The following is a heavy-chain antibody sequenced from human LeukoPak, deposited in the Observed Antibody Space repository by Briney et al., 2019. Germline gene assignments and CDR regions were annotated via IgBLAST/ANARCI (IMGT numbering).Heavy chain of an antibody. D-gene: IGHD6-13*01. Sequence: GGSLRLSCAASGFTFSDYGMHWVRQAPGKGLEWVAVISYDGNHKYYTDSVKGRFTISRDNSKNTLYLQMSSLRAEDTAVYYCTKDDAYSSNWYACDIWGQGTMVTVSS. J-gene: IGHJ3*02. CDR3: TKDDAYSSNWYACDI. V-gene: IGHV3-30*18. CDR2: ISYDGNHK. CDR1: GFTFSDYG.